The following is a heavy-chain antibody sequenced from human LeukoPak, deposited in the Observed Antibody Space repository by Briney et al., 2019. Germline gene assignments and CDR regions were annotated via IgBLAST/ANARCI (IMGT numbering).Heavy chain of an antibody. J-gene: IGHJ3*02. CDR3: ARGGPYYDFWSGYDTFDI. Sequence: SETLSLTCTVSGGSISSGSYYWSWIRQPAGKGLEWIGRIYTSGSTNYNPSLKSRVTISVDTSKNQFSLTLSSVTAADTAVYYCARGGPYYDFWSGYDTFDIWGQGTMVTVSS. CDR2: IYTSGST. V-gene: IGHV4-61*02. CDR1: GGSISSGSYY. D-gene: IGHD3-3*01.